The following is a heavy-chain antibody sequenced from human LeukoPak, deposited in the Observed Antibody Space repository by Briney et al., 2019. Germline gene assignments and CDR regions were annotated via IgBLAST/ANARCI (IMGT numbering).Heavy chain of an antibody. Sequence: ASVKVSCKASGGTFSSYSISWVRQAPGQGLEWMGRIIPILGIANYAQKFQGRVKITAEKSKSKTYMEMRRLRSEDTSVYYCARGEGVEDDAFDIWDQGTMVTVSS. V-gene: IGHV1-69*02. CDR1: GGTFSSYS. CDR3: ARGEGVEDDAFDI. CDR2: IIPILGIA. J-gene: IGHJ3*02.